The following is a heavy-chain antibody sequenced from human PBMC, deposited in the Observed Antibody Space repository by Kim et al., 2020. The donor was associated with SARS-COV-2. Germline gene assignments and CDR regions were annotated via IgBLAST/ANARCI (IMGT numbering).Heavy chain of an antibody. Sequence: ASVKVSCKASGYTFTSYGISWVRQAPGQGLEWMGWISAYNGNTNYAQKLQGRVTMTTDTSTSTAYMELRSLRSDDTAVYYCARVGEYQLLEPYPTDYWGQGTLVTVSS. CDR2: ISAYNGNT. V-gene: IGHV1-18*01. CDR1: GYTFTSYG. J-gene: IGHJ4*02. CDR3: ARVGEYQLLEPYPTDY. D-gene: IGHD2-2*01.